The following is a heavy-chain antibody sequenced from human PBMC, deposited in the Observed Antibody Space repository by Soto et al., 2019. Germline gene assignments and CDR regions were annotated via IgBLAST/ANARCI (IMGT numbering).Heavy chain of an antibody. D-gene: IGHD6-6*01. CDR2: IYYSGST. Sequence: SETLSLTCTVSGGSISSSSYYWGWIRQPPGKGLEWIGSIYYSGSTYYNPSLKSRVTISVDTSKNQFSLKLSSVTAADTAVYHCARHNTIEYSSSFDYWGQGTLVTVSS. CDR3: ARHNTIEYSSSFDY. J-gene: IGHJ4*02. CDR1: GGSISSSSYY. V-gene: IGHV4-39*01.